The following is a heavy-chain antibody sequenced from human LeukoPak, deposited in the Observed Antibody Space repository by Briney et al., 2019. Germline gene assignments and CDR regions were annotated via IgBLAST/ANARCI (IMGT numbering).Heavy chain of an antibody. D-gene: IGHD6-13*01. V-gene: IGHV1-2*02. CDR3: ARVRIGQQLDKYYYYAMDV. CDR1: GYTFTAFY. CDR2: INPNSGAT. Sequence: ASVTVSCKASGYTFTAFYMHWVRQAPGQGLEWMGWINPNSGATNYAQKFQGRVTMTRDTSISTAYMELSRLRSDDTAVYYCARVRIGQQLDKYYYYAMDVWGQGTTVTVSS. J-gene: IGHJ6*02.